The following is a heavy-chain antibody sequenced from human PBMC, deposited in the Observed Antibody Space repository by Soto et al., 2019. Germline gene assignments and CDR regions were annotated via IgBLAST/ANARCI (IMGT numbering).Heavy chain of an antibody. CDR3: AKASRSGNFCYVPDY. D-gene: IGHD2-15*01. Sequence: AAVKVSCKASGYTFTSYAVHWVRQAPGQRLEWMGWVNAGNGNTKYSQKFQGRVTITRDTSASTAYMELSSLRSEDTAVYYCAKASRSGNFCYVPDYWGDGSLGTVSS. J-gene: IGHJ4*01. CDR2: VNAGNGNT. V-gene: IGHV1-3*01. CDR1: GYTFTSYA.